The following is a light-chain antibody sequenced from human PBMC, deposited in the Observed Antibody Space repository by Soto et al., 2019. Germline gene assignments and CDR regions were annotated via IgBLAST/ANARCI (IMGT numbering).Light chain of an antibody. CDR1: KLGHKY. Sequence: SYELTQPPSVSVSPGQTASITCSGDKLGHKYACWYQQKPGQSPVLVIYQDTKRPSGIPERFSGSNSGNTATLTISGTQAMDEADYYCQAWDSSTGVVFGGGTKLTVL. CDR2: QDT. CDR3: QAWDSSTGVV. V-gene: IGLV3-1*01. J-gene: IGLJ2*01.